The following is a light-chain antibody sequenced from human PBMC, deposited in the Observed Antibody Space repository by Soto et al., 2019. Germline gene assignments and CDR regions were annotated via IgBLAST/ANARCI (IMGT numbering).Light chain of an antibody. CDR1: QTVNRNY. J-gene: IGKJ1*01. Sequence: EIVLTQSPGTLALSLGDGATLSCRASQTVNRNYLAWYHQKPGQPPRLLIYGVSNRATGVPDRFRGGGSGREFTLTIVSLEPDDFGTYYCQQYIDSPRTFGQGTRVEVK. V-gene: IGKV3-20*01. CDR3: QQYIDSPRT. CDR2: GVS.